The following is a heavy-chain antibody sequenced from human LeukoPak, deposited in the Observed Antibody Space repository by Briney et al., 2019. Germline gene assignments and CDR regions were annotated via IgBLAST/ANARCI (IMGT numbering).Heavy chain of an antibody. J-gene: IGHJ4*02. CDR1: GFTFSSYA. D-gene: IGHD4-17*01. CDR3: ARGGGLTTVTTGGLDY. Sequence: PGGSLRLSCAASGFTFSSYAMHWVRQAPGKGLEWVAVISYDGSNKYYADSVKGRFTISRNNSKNTLNLQMNSLRAEDTAVYYCARGGGLTTVTTGGLDYWGQGTLVTVSS. CDR2: ISYDGSNK. V-gene: IGHV3-30*04.